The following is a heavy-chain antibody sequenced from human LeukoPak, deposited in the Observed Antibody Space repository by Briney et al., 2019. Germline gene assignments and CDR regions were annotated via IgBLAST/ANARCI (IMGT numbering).Heavy chain of an antibody. V-gene: IGHV3-30-3*01. CDR2: ISYDGSNK. Sequence: GGSLRLSCAASGFTLSSYAMHWVRQAPGKGLEWVAVISYDGSNKYYADSVKGRFTISRDNSKNTLYLQMNSLRAEDTAVYYCARAAGATTHYYYGMDVWGQGTTVTVSS. CDR1: GFTLSSYA. J-gene: IGHJ6*02. D-gene: IGHD1-26*01. CDR3: ARAAGATTHYYYGMDV.